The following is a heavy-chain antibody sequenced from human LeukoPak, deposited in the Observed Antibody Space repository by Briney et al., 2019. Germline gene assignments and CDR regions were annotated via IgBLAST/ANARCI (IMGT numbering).Heavy chain of an antibody. J-gene: IGHJ4*02. CDR1: GFTFSSYA. Sequence: GGPLRLSCAASGFTFSSYAMSWVRQAPEKGLEWDSIISASGGSTYYADSVKGRFTISRDNSKNTLYLQMNSLRAEDTAVYYCAKLGMVRGIIAYYFDYWGQGTLVTVSS. V-gene: IGHV3-23*01. CDR3: AKLGMVRGIIAYYFDY. CDR2: ISASGGST. D-gene: IGHD3-10*01.